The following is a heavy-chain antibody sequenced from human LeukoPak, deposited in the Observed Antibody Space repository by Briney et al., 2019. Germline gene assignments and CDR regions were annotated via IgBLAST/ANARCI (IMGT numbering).Heavy chain of an antibody. CDR2: ISWDSGSI. CDR1: GCTFDDYV. Sequence: GGSLRVSRVASGCTFDDYVMHWVRPAPGKGLEWVSGISWDSGSIGYPDSVKGRFTISRDNDKNSMALQMNRLTAEDTALHYYAKDRSVGIAAAGLDYLVQGTLVTVSS. J-gene: IGHJ4*02. D-gene: IGHD6-13*01. CDR3: AKDRSVGIAAAGLDY. V-gene: IGHV3-9*01.